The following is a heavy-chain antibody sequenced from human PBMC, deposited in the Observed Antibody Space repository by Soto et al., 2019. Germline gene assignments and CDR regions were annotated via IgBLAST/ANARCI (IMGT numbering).Heavy chain of an antibody. CDR2: ISYDGSNK. Sequence: HPGGSLRLSCAASGFTFSSYAMHWVRQAPGKGLEWVAVISYDGSNKYYADSVKGRFTISRDNSKNTLYLQMNSLRAEDTAVYYCARDPISSIAARRHYYGMDVWGQGTTVTVSS. D-gene: IGHD6-6*01. CDR3: ARDPISSIAARRHYYGMDV. J-gene: IGHJ6*02. CDR1: GFTFSSYA. V-gene: IGHV3-30-3*01.